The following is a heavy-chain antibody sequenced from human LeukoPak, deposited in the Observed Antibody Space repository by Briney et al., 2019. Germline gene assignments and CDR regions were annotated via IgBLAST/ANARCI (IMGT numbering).Heavy chain of an antibody. J-gene: IGHJ5*02. CDR1: GYTSTSYY. Sequence: AASVKVSCKASGYTSTSYYMHWVRQAPGQGLEWMGIINPSGGSTSYAQKFQGRVTMTRDTSTSTVYMELSSLRSEDTAVYYCARRPVAGGWFDPWGQGTLVTVSS. CDR2: INPSGGST. CDR3: ARRPVAGGWFDP. V-gene: IGHV1-46*01. D-gene: IGHD6-19*01.